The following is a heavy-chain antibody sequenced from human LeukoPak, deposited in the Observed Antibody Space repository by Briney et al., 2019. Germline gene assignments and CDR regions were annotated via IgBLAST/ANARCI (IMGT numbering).Heavy chain of an antibody. D-gene: IGHD2-2*01. CDR1: GGSFSGYY. CDR3: ASIPLEDIVVVPAAMYESGYFQH. J-gene: IGHJ1*01. V-gene: IGHV4-34*01. Sequence: SETLSITCAVYGGSFSGYYWSWIRQPPGKGLEWIGEINHSGSTNYNPSLKSRVTISVDTSKNQFSLKLSSVTAADTAVYYCASIPLEDIVVVPAAMYESGYFQHWGQGTLVTVSS. CDR2: INHSGST.